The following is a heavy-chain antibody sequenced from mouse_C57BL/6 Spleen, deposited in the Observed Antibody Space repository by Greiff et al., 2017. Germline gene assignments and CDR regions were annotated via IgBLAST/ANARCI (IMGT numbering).Heavy chain of an antibody. CDR3: TPYYGSRESLY. CDR2: IDPETGGT. V-gene: IGHV1-15*01. Sequence: VKLMESGAELVRPGASVTLSCKASGYTFTDYEMHWVKQTPVHGLEWIGAIDPETGGTAYNQKFKGKAILTADKSSSTAYMELRSLTSEDSAVYYCTPYYGSRESLYWGQGTLVTVSA. J-gene: IGHJ3*01. CDR1: GYTFTDYE. D-gene: IGHD1-1*01.